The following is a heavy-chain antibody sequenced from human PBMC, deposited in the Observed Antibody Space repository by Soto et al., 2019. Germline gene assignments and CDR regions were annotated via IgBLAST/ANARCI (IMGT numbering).Heavy chain of an antibody. Sequence: GESLKISCKGSGYSFTSYWISWVRQMPGKGLEWMGRIDPSDSYTNYSPSFQGNVTISADKSISTAYLQWSSLKASDTAMYYCASGEIAARPGYYGMDVWGQGTTVTVSS. CDR1: GYSFTSYW. CDR2: IDPSDSYT. D-gene: IGHD6-6*01. V-gene: IGHV5-10-1*01. CDR3: ASGEIAARPGYYGMDV. J-gene: IGHJ6*02.